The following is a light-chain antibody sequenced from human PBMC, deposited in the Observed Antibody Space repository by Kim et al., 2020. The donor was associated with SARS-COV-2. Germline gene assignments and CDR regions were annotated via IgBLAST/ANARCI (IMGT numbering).Light chain of an antibody. CDR2: GAS. CDR3: QEYNSAQYT. CDR1: QGITND. V-gene: IGKV1-27*01. Sequence: SASVGDRVTITCRASQGITNDLAWYQQKPGKVPKLLIYGASTLQSGVPSRFSGSGSGTDFTLTISSLQYEDVATYYCQEYNSAQYTFGQGTKLEI. J-gene: IGKJ2*01.